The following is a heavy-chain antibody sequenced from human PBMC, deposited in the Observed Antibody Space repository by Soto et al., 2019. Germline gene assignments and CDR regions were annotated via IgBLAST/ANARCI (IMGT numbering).Heavy chain of an antibody. CDR1: GFTFSSYA. D-gene: IGHD2-15*01. J-gene: IGHJ2*01. CDR3: VKDDRILGRRYFDL. CDR2: ISFSDGGT. Sequence: EEQLLESGGGLIQPGGSLRLACAASGFTFSSYAMTWVRQAPGKGLEWVSSISFSDGGTYYADSVKGRLTISRDNSKNTLSLQMNGLRVEDTDVYYCVKDDRILGRRYFDLWGRGTLVTVSS. V-gene: IGHV3-23*01.